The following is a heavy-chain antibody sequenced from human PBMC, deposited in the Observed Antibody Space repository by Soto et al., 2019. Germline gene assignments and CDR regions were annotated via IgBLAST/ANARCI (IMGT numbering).Heavy chain of an antibody. V-gene: IGHV4-59*01. CDR1: GGSISGYY. J-gene: IGHJ4*02. CDR2: IHYSGST. CDR3: ARTRDLGYFDY. D-gene: IGHD2-21*02. Sequence: PSETLSLTCIVSGGSISGYYWSWIRQPPGKGLEWIVYIHYSGSTNYNPSLKSRVTISVDTSENQFSLKLSSVTAADTAVYYCARTRDLGYFDYWGQGNLVTVSS.